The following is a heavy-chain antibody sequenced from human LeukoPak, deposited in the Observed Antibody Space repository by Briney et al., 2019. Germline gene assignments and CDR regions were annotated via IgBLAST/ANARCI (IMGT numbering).Heavy chain of an antibody. CDR1: GGSISSGDNY. D-gene: IGHD6-13*01. V-gene: IGHV4-31*03. J-gene: IGHJ4*02. CDR2: IYYSGSA. Sequence: SQTLSLTCTVSGGSISSGDNYWTWIRQHPGKGLEWIGYIYYSGSAYYNPSLKSRVTISVDTSKNQFSLKLGSVTAADTAVYYCARDQAAAGRIDYWGQGALVTVSS. CDR3: ARDQAAAGRIDY.